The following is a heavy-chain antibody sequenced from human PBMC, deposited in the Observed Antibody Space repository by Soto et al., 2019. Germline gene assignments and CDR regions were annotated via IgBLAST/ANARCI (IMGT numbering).Heavy chain of an antibody. D-gene: IGHD3-3*01. Sequence: QVQLLQSGAEVKKPGASVKVSCQAAGYTFSTYAMHWVRQAPGQGLEWMGWINGGNANTKYSQKFQGRLTVTGDTSAATAYMELSSLTSGDTAVYFCAREFLGRFGVDRLDYWGQGTLVTVSS. CDR2: INGGNANT. J-gene: IGHJ4*02. CDR3: AREFLGRFGVDRLDY. CDR1: GYTFSTYA. V-gene: IGHV1-3*01.